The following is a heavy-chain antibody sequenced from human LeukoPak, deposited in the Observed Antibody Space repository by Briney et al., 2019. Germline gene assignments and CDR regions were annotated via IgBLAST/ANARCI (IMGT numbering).Heavy chain of an antibody. J-gene: IGHJ4*02. CDR1: GGSISSYY. D-gene: IGHD2-15*01. CDR3: ARESRGLHVDY. V-gene: IGHV4-59*01. Sequence: SETLSLTCTVSGGSISSYYWSWIRQPPGKGLEWIGYIYYSGGTNYNPSLKSRVTISVDTSKNQFSLKLSSVTAADTAVYYCARESRGLHVDYWGQGTLVTVSS. CDR2: IYYSGGT.